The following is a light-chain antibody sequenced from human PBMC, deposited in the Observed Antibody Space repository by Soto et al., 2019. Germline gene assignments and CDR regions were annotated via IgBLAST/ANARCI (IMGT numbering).Light chain of an antibody. Sequence: QSALTQPPSVSGAPGQRVTISCPGSSSNIGAGYDVHWYQQLPGTAPKLLIYGNSNRPSGVPDRFSGSKSGTSASLAITGLQAEDEADYYCQSYDSSLSRVFGGGTKLTVL. J-gene: IGLJ2*01. V-gene: IGLV1-40*01. CDR2: GNS. CDR3: QSYDSSLSRV. CDR1: SSNIGAGYD.